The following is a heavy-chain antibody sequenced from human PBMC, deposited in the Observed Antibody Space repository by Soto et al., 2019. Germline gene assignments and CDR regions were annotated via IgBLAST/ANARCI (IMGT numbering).Heavy chain of an antibody. CDR1: GFIFSSYD. CDR2: IGPAGDT. CDR3: AGVFYYSASDRMGPGWLDD. D-gene: IGHD3-22*01. J-gene: IGHJ6*04. V-gene: IGHV3-13*01. Sequence: EVQLVESGGGLVQPGGSLRLSCAASGFIFSSYDMHWVRQAPGKGLGWISVIGPAGDTFYPCSVRGRFPTARENAKKCLYLLISGWRAGVAAVYYCAGVFYYSASDRMGPGWLDDWGKCSTVTVSS.